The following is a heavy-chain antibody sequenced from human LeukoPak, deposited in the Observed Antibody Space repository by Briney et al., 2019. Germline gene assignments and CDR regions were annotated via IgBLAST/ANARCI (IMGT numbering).Heavy chain of an antibody. V-gene: IGHV1-2*02. D-gene: IGHD3-3*02. J-gene: IGHJ4*02. CDR2: FKPNSGGT. CDR3: ARDNSINNLRC. Sequence: ASLKVSRAASGYTFTGYYMTWVRQAPRPGLEWMRWFKPNSGGTNDAQKFQGRVTMTTDKSIITAYMELSRVRSDDTAVYYCARDNSINNLRCWGPGTLVTAAS. CDR1: GYTFTGYY.